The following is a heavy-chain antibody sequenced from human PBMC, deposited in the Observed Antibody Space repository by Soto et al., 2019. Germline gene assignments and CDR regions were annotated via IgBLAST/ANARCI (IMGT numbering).Heavy chain of an antibody. Sequence: EVQLLESGGGLVQPGGSLRLSCAASGFTFRRYAMNWVRRAPGKGLEWVSTIIDSGGSTYYADSVKGRFTISRDNSKNTLYLQINNLRAEDTAVYYCAKDGPAVAGYLPWCFDRWGRGTLVTCSS. CDR2: IIDSGGST. CDR1: GFTFRRYA. D-gene: IGHD6-19*01. J-gene: IGHJ2*01. CDR3: AKDGPAVAGYLPWCFDR. V-gene: IGHV3-23*01.